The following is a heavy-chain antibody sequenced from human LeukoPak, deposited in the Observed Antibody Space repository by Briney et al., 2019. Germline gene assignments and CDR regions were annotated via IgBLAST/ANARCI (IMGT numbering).Heavy chain of an antibody. CDR2: ISWNSGSI. V-gene: IGHV3-9*01. Sequence: GGSLRLSCAASGFTFDDYAMHWVRQAPGKGLEWVSGISWNSGSIGYADSVKGRFTISRGNAKNSLYLQMNSLRAEDTAVYYCARDGYSSDYWGQGTLVTVSS. CDR3: ARDGYSSDY. CDR1: GFTFDDYA. J-gene: IGHJ4*02. D-gene: IGHD6-13*01.